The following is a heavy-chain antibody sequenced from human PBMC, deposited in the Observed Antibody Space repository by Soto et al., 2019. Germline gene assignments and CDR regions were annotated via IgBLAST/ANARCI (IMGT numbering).Heavy chain of an antibody. J-gene: IGHJ4*02. CDR3: ARPRSSWYVYFDY. D-gene: IGHD6-13*01. CDR1: GFTFSSYG. V-gene: IGHV3-33*01. CDR2: IWYDGSNK. Sequence: QVQLVESGGGVVQPGRSLRLSCAASGFTFSSYGMHWVRQAPGKGLEWVAVIWYDGSNKYYADSVKGRFTISRDNSKNTLYLQMNSLRAEDTAVYYCARPRSSWYVYFDYWGQGTLVTVSS.